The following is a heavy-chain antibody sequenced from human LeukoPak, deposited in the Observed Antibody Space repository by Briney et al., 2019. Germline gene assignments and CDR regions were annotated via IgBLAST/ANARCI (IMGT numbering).Heavy chain of an antibody. V-gene: IGHV3-11*01. CDR1: GFTFSDHY. CDR2: ISSSGSTI. CDR3: ARVRRAAAGTSFDY. J-gene: IGHJ4*02. Sequence: GGSLRLSCAASGFTFSDHYMSWIRQAPGKGLEWVSYISSSGSTIYYADSVKGRFTISRDNAKNSLYLQMNSLRAEDTAVYYCARVRRAAAGTSFDYWGQGTLVTVSS. D-gene: IGHD6-13*01.